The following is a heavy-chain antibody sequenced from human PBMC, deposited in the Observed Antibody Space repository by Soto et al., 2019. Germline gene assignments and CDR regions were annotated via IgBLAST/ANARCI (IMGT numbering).Heavy chain of an antibody. CDR1: GDTFNFYS. D-gene: IGHD5-18*01. CDR2: VNPILSMS. J-gene: IGHJ4*02. V-gene: IGHV1-69*02. Sequence: QVQLVQSGAEVKSAGSSVKVSCKASGDTFNFYSINWVRQAPGLGLEWVGRVNPILSMSNYAQRFQGRVTKNADKSSGTDDMERRSLGDEDTAIYSCARSYGLGSRAFDSWGQGSLVTVSS. CDR3: ARSYGLGSRAFDS.